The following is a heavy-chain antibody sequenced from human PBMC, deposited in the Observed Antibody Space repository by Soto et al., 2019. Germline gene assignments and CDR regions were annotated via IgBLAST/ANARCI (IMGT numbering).Heavy chain of an antibody. CDR3: ASSSPFHY. V-gene: IGHV4-39*01. J-gene: IGHJ4*02. CDR1: GGSISSSSYY. Sequence: SETLSLTCTVSGGSISSSSYYWGWIRQPPGKGLEWIGSIFYSGSTYYNPSLKSRVTISVDTSKNQFSLKLTSVTAADTGVYYCASSSPFHYWGPGILVTVSS. CDR2: IFYSGST. D-gene: IGHD6-6*01.